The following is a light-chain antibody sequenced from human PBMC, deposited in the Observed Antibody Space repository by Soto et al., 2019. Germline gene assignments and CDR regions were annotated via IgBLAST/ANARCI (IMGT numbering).Light chain of an antibody. V-gene: IGKV3-20*01. J-gene: IGKJ1*01. CDR1: QTVSSNY. CDR2: DAS. Sequence: EIVLTQSPGTLSLSPGERATLSCRPSQTVSSNYLAWYQQKPGQAPRLLIYDASNRATGIPARFSGSGSGTDFTLTISRLEPEDFAVYYCQQYGSSPWTFGQGTKVDI. CDR3: QQYGSSPWT.